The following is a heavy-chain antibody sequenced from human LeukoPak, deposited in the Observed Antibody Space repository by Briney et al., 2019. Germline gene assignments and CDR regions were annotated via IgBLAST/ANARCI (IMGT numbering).Heavy chain of an antibody. J-gene: IGHJ3*02. CDR3: AMMGGQNYYDSSGYDDAFDI. CDR2: IYYSEST. V-gene: IGHV4-39*01. D-gene: IGHD3-22*01. CDR1: GGSISSSSYY. Sequence: SETLSLTCTVSGGSISSSSYYWGWIRQPPGKGLEWIGSIYYSESTYYNPSLKSRVTISVDTSKNQFSLKPSSVTAADTAVYYCAMMGGQNYYDSSGYDDAFDIWGQGTMVTVSS.